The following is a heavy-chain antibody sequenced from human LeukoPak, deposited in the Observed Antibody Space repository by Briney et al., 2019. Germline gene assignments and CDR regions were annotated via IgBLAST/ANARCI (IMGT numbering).Heavy chain of an antibody. D-gene: IGHD1-26*01. CDR2: INPSGGST. J-gene: IGHJ4*02. Sequence: APGQGLEWMGIINPSGGSTSYAQKFQGRVTMTRDMSTSTVYMELSSLRSEDTAVYYCARDSGSYSDYWGQGTLVTVSS. CDR3: ARDSGSYSDY. V-gene: IGHV1-46*01.